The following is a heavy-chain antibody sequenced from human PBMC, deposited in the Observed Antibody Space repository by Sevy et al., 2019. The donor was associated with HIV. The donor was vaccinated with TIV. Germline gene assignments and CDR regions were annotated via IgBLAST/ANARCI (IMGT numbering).Heavy chain of an antibody. Sequence: GGSLRLSCAASGFTFSSYRMTWVRQAPGKGLEWVSCISSNSAYINYADSVKGRFTISRDNAKNLLYLQMDSLRAEDTALYYCARAVLEMSTWRSDYWGQGTLVTVSS. J-gene: IGHJ4*02. CDR2: ISSNSAYI. D-gene: IGHD1-1*01. CDR1: GFTFSSYR. V-gene: IGHV3-21*01. CDR3: ARAVLEMSTWRSDY.